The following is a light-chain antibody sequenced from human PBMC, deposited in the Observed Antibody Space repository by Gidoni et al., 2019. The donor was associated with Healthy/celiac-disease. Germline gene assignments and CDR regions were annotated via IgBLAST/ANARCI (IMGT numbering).Light chain of an antibody. CDR3: QQYGSSPFT. CDR1: QGVSSSY. CDR2: GAS. V-gene: IGKV3-20*01. Sequence: ETVLTPPPGTLSLSPGERATLSCRASQGVSSSYLAWYQQKPGKAPRLHIYGASSSATGIPDRFSGSGSGTDFTLTISRLEPEDFAVYYCQQYGSSPFTFGPGTKVDIK. J-gene: IGKJ3*01.